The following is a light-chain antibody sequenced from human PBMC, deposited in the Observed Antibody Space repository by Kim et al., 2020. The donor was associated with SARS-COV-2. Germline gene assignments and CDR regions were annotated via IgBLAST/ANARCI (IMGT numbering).Light chain of an antibody. CDR2: CKN. V-gene: IGLV3-19*01. Sequence: TIKFTGRRANLRSYYAHWYPQKPGQAPVLLIYCKNNRPSGVPDRFSGSSSGNTASLTITGAQAEDEADYYCTAWDNSGSHWVFGGGTQLTVL. CDR1: NLRSYY. CDR3: TAWDNSGSHWV. J-gene: IGLJ3*02.